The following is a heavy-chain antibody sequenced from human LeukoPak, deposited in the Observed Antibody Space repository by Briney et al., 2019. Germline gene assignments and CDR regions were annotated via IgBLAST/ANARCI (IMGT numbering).Heavy chain of an antibody. V-gene: IGHV3-30*18. D-gene: IGHD1-26*01. CDR2: ISYDGSNK. CDR3: AKDRLVGATSGYYFDY. J-gene: IGHJ4*02. Sequence: PGGSLRLSCAASGFTFSSYGMHWVRQAPGKGLEWVAVISYDGSNKYYADSVKGRFTISRDNSKNTLYLQMNSLRAEDTAVYYCAKDRLVGATSGYYFDYWGQGTLVTVSS. CDR1: GFTFSSYG.